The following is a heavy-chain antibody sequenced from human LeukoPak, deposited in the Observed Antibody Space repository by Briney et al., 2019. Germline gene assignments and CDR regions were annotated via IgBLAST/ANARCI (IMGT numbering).Heavy chain of an antibody. J-gene: IGHJ4*02. Sequence: ASVKVSCKASGYTFTGYYMHWVRQAPGQGLEWMGWINPNSGGTNYAQKFQGRVTMTRDTSISTACMELSRLRSDDTAVYYCARVFRQQQLEAVGVHFDYWGQGTLVTVSS. CDR1: GYTFTGYY. V-gene: IGHV1-2*02. CDR3: ARVFRQQQLEAVGVHFDY. D-gene: IGHD6-13*01. CDR2: INPNSGGT.